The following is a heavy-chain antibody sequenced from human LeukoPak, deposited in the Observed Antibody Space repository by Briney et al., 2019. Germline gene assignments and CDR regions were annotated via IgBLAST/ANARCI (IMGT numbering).Heavy chain of an antibody. V-gene: IGHV1-69*13. Sequence: ALGEVSRKAFGGTFSSYAYRRVRQAPGQGLEGVGGIIPIFGTANYAQKFQGRVTITADESTSTAYMELSSLRSEDTAVYYCARADIVVVPAAMYHWGQGTLVTVSS. CDR1: GGTFSSYA. D-gene: IGHD2-2*01. J-gene: IGHJ5*02. CDR3: ARADIVVVPAAMYH. CDR2: IIPIFGTA.